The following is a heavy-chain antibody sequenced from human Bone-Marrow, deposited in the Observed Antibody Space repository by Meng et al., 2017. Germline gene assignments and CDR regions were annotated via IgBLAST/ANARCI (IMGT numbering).Heavy chain of an antibody. V-gene: IGHV1-2*06. CDR2: INPNSGGT. CDR3: ARAYGSGSYLRAYYFDY. CDR1: GYTFTGYY. Sequence: VQRGQAGAEVKKPGASGKVSCKASGYTFTGYYMHWVRQAPGQGLEWMGRINPNSGGTNYAQKFQGRVTMTRDTSISTAYMELSRLRSDDTAVYYCARAYGSGSYLRAYYFDYWGQGTLVTVSS. J-gene: IGHJ4*02. D-gene: IGHD3-10*01.